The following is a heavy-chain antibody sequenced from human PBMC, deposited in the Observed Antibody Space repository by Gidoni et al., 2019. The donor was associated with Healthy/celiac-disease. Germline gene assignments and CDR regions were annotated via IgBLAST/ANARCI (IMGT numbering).Heavy chain of an antibody. J-gene: IGHJ4*02. D-gene: IGHD3-10*01. V-gene: IGHV1-58*01. CDR1: GIHFTSCD. CDR2: IVVGSGNT. CDR3: AAGWYYYGSGSQPYFDY. Sequence: MQLVQSGPEVKKTGTSVKVPGQASGIHFTSCDVQWVRQARGQRLEWLGWIVVGSGNTNYAQKFQERVTITRDMSTSTAYMVLSSLRSEDTAVYYCAAGWYYYGSGSQPYFDYWGQGTLVTVSS.